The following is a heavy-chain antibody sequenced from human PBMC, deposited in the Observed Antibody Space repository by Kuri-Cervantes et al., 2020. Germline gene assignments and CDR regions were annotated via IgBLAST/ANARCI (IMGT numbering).Heavy chain of an antibody. CDR2: IGTAGDT. V-gene: IGHV3-13*01. D-gene: IGHD3-16*01. CDR3: ASSFRAPTPNDY. J-gene: IGHJ4*02. CDR1: GFTFSSYD. Sequence: GGSLRLSCAASGFTFSSYDRHWVRQATGKGLEWVSAIGTAGDTYYPGSVKGRFTISRENAKNPLYLQMNSLRAEDTAVYYCASSFRAPTPNDYWGQGTLVTVSS.